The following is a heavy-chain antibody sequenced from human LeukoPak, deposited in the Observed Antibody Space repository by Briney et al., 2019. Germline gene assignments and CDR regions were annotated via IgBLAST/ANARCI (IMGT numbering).Heavy chain of an antibody. CDR1: GGSISSSNW. Sequence: SGTLSLTCAVSGGSISSSNWWSWVRQPPGKGLEWIGEIYHSGSTNYNPSLKSRVTISVDKSKNQFSLKLSSVTAADTAAYYCARDLGGGLRLGELSLYQPWGQGTLVTVSS. D-gene: IGHD3-16*02. J-gene: IGHJ5*02. V-gene: IGHV4-4*02. CDR3: ARDLGGGLRLGELSLYQP. CDR2: IYHSGST.